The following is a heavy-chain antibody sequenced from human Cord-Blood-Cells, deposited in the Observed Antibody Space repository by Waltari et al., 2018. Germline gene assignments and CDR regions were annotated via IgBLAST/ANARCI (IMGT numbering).Heavy chain of an antibody. V-gene: IGHV1-2*02. D-gene: IGHD2-2*01. J-gene: IGHJ4*02. Sequence: QVQLVQSGAEVKKPGASVKVSCKASGYTFTGYYMNWERQAPGQGLEWWGWINPNSGGPNYAQKFQGRVTMTRDTSISTAYMELSRLRSDDTAVYYCARAPLYGSCADYWGQGTLVTVSS. CDR1: GYTFTGYY. CDR2: INPNSGGP. CDR3: ARAPLYGSCADY.